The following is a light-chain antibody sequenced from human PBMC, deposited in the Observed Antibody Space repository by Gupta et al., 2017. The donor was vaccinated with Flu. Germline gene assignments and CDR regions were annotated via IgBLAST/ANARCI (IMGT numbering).Light chain of an antibody. Sequence: QSALTQPPSASGSPGQSVSISCTGTSSDIGGYNYVSWYQQHPGKAPRLIIYEVTRRPSGVPDRFSASRSGNTASLTVSGLQAEDEADYYGGSYAGDNFWVFGGGTKLTVL. CDR3: GSYAGDNFWV. CDR1: SSDIGGYNY. V-gene: IGLV2-8*01. CDR2: EVT. J-gene: IGLJ3*02.